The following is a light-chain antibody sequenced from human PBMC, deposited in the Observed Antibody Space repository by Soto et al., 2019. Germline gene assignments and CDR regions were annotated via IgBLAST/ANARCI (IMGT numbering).Light chain of an antibody. CDR1: NIGSKS. CDR3: QVWDSSSDPSDV. CDR2: FDS. V-gene: IGLV3-21*04. Sequence: SYELTQPPSVSVAPGKTARITCGGNNIGSKSVYWYQQKPGQAPVLVIYFDSDRPSGTPERFSGSNSGNTATLTISRVEAGDEADYYCQVWDSSSDPSDVFGNGTKLTVL. J-gene: IGLJ1*01.